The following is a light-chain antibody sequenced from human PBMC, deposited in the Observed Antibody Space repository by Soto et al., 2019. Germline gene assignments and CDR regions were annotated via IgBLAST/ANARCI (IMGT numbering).Light chain of an antibody. CDR2: EVS. CDR1: SSDVGGYNY. V-gene: IGLV2-14*01. CDR3: NSYGSTSTRDV. Sequence: QSALTQPASVSGSPGQSITISCTGTSSDVGGYNYVSWYQQHPGKAPKLMIYEVSNRPSGVSNRFSGSKSGNTASLTISGLQAEDEADYFCNSYGSTSTRDVFGTGTKHTVL. J-gene: IGLJ1*01.